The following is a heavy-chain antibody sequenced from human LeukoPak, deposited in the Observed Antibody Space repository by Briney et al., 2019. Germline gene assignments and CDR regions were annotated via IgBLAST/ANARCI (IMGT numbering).Heavy chain of an antibody. Sequence: GGSLRLSCAASGFTFSSYEMNWVRQAPGKGLKWVSYISSSGSTIYYADSVKGRFTISRDNAKNSLYLQMNSLRAEDTAVYYCARDLWGYCSGGSCYSGFASDYWGQGTLVTVSS. V-gene: IGHV3-48*03. CDR1: GFTFSSYE. J-gene: IGHJ4*02. CDR3: ARDLWGYCSGGSCYSGFASDY. CDR2: ISSSGSTI. D-gene: IGHD2-15*01.